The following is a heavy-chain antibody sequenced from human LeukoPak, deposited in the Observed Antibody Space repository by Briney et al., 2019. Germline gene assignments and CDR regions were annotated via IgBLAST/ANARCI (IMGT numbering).Heavy chain of an antibody. CDR2: INPNSGGT. CDR1: GYTFTGYY. Sequence: ASVKVSCKASGYTFTGYYMHWVRQAPGQGLEWMGWINPNSGGTNYAQKFQGRVTMTRDTSFSTAYMELSRLRSDDTAVYYCARVSEVTVEAFDIWGQGTMVTVSS. D-gene: IGHD2-21*02. CDR3: ARVSEVTVEAFDI. V-gene: IGHV1-2*02. J-gene: IGHJ3*02.